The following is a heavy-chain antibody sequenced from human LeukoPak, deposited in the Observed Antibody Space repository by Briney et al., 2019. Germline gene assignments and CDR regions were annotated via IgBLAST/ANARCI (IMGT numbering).Heavy chain of an antibody. D-gene: IGHD6-19*01. CDR3: AKRLVPGDQ. Sequence: GGSLRLSCAAPGFTFSSYAMSWVRQAPGKGLEWVSGISGSGGSTYYAESVKGRFTISRDNSKNTLYLQMNSLRAEDTAVYYCAKRLVPGDQWGQGTLVTVSS. J-gene: IGHJ4*02. V-gene: IGHV3-23*01. CDR2: ISGSGGST. CDR1: GFTFSSYA.